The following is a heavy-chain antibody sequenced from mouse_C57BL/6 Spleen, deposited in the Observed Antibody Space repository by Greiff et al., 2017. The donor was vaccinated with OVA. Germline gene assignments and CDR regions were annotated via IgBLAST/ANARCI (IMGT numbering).Heavy chain of an antibody. D-gene: IGHD6-1*01. CDR3: ARRRPLYVLDY. Sequence: QVQLQQPGAELVRPGTSVKLSCKASGYTFTSYWMHWVKQRPGQGLEWIGVIDPSDSYTNYNQKFKGKATLTVDTSSSTAYMQLSSLTSEDSAVYYCARRRPLYVLDYWGQGTSVTVSS. J-gene: IGHJ4*01. CDR2: IDPSDSYT. V-gene: IGHV1-59*01. CDR1: GYTFTSYW.